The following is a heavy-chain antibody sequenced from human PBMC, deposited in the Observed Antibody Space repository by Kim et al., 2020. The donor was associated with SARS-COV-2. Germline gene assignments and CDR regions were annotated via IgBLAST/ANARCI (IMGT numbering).Heavy chain of an antibody. CDR2: INHSGST. D-gene: IGHD2-2*01. Sequence: SETLSLTCAVYGGSFSGYYWSRIRQPPGKGLEWIGEINHSGSTNYNPSLKSRVTISVDTSKNQFSLKLSSVTAADTAVYYCARVYCSSTSCYSGMDVWGQGTTVTVSS. J-gene: IGHJ6*02. CDR3: ARVYCSSTSCYSGMDV. V-gene: IGHV4-34*01. CDR1: GGSFSGYY.